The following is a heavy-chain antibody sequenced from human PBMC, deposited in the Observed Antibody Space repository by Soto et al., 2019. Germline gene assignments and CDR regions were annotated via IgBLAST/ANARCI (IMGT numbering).Heavy chain of an antibody. V-gene: IGHV1-69*13. D-gene: IGHD3-22*01. J-gene: IGHJ4*02. CDR2: IIPIFGTA. CDR1: GGTFSSYA. Sequence: ASVKVSCKASGGTFSSYAISWVRQAPGQGLEWMGGIIPIFGTANYAQKFQGRVTITADESTSTAYMELSSLRSEDTAVYYCARTGYYDSSGYSDYWGQGTLVNVSS. CDR3: ARTGYYDSSGYSDY.